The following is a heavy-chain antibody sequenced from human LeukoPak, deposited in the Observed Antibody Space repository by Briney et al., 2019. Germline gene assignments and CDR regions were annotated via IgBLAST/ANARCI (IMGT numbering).Heavy chain of an antibody. D-gene: IGHD4-11*01. CDR3: ANPPTVTSFDY. V-gene: IGHV1-46*01. CDR2: INPGGDNT. J-gene: IGHJ4*02. Sequence: ASVKVSCKASGYTFTNYYIHWVRQAPGQGLEWMGLINPGGDNTDYAQNFQGRVTMTRDTSTSTVYMGLSSLRSEDTAVYYCANPPTVTSFDYWGQGTLVTVSS. CDR1: GYTFTNYY.